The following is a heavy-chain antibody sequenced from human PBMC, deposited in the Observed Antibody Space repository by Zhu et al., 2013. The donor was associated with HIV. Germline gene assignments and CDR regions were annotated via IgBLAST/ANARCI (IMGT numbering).Heavy chain of an antibody. CDR2: IIPIFGTA. J-gene: IGHJ4*02. D-gene: IGHD2-21*02. CDR3: ASRGYCGGDCYSTFDY. CDR1: GGTFSSYA. V-gene: IGHV1-69*01. Sequence: QVQLVQSGAEVKKPGSSVKVSCKASGGTFSSYAISWVRQAPGQGLEWMGGIIPIFGTANYAQKFQGRVTITADESTSTAYMELSSLRSEDTAVYYCASRGYCGGDCYSTFDYWGQGTLVTVSS.